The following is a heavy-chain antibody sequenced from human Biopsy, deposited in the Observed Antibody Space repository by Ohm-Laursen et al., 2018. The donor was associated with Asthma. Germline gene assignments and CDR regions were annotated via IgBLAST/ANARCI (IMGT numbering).Heavy chain of an antibody. V-gene: IGHV3-30-3*02. CDR2: ISNDGTNR. Sequence: SLRLSCAASSFSFSAFAMHWVRQSPGKGLEWVAVISNDGTNRYYADSVKGRFTISRDNSKNTVYLQMNSLRAEDSAIYYCAKYSVFYYRGGNDYWGQGIVVTVSS. J-gene: IGHJ4*02. D-gene: IGHD1-26*01. CDR3: AKYSVFYYRGGNDY. CDR1: SFSFSAFA.